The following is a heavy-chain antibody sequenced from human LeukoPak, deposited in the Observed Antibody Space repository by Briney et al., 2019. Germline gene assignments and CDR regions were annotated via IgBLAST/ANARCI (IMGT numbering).Heavy chain of an antibody. CDR3: ARGYCSGGSCYSYYYYNYMDV. D-gene: IGHD2-15*01. CDR1: GGSISSYY. V-gene: IGHV4-59*12. J-gene: IGHJ6*03. Sequence: SETLSLTCTVSGGSISSYYWSWIRQPPGKGLEWIGYIYYSGSTNYNPSLKSRVTISVDTSKNQFSLKLSSVTAPDTAVYYCARGYCSGGSCYSYYYYNYMDVWGKGTTVTVSS. CDR2: IYYSGST.